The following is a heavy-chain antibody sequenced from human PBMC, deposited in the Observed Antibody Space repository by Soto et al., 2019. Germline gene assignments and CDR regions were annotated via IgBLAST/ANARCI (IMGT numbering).Heavy chain of an antibody. CDR1: GGSISSGGYY. J-gene: IGHJ5*02. CDR3: ARGGTVGTGWFDP. CDR2: IYYSGST. V-gene: IGHV4-31*03. D-gene: IGHD2-21*02. Sequence: QVQLQESGPGLVKPSQTLSLTCTVSGGSISSGGYYWSWIRQHPGKGLEWIGYIYYSGSTYYNPSLKSRVTSSVDTSKNQFSLKRSSVTAADTAVYYCARGGTVGTGWFDPWGQGTLVTVSS.